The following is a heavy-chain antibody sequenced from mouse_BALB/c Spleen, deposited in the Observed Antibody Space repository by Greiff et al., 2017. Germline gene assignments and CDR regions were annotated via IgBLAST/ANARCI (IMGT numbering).Heavy chain of an antibody. J-gene: IGHJ4*01. CDR1: GYSITSDYA. CDR3: ARFRGNYDYAMDY. CDR2: ISYSGST. Sequence: EVQLVESGPGLVKPSQSLSLTCTVTGYSITSDYAWNWIRQFPGNKLEWMGYISYSGSTSYNPSLKSRISITRDTSKNQFFLQLNSVTTEDTATYYCARFRGNYDYAMDYWGQGTSVTVSS. D-gene: IGHD2-1*01. V-gene: IGHV3-2*02.